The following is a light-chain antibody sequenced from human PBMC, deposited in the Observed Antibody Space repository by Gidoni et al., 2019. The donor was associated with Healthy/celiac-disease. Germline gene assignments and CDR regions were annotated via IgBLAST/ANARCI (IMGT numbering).Light chain of an antibody. Sequence: EIVLTQSPATLSFAPGERATLSCRASQSVSSYLAWYQQKPGQAPRLLIYDASNRATGIPARFSGSGSGTDFTLTISSLEPEDFAVYYCQQRSNWQSTFGGGTKVEIK. J-gene: IGKJ4*01. CDR3: QQRSNWQST. CDR2: DAS. CDR1: QSVSSY. V-gene: IGKV3-11*01.